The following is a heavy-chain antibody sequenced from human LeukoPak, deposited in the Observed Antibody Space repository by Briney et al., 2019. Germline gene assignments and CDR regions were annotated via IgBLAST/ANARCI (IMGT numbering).Heavy chain of an antibody. D-gene: IGHD6-25*01. V-gene: IGHV3-74*01. CDR2: VNSDGSST. CDR3: STQRGGSPGDY. CDR1: GLTFSSNW. Sequence: GGSLRLSCATSGLTFSSNWMHWVRQAPGKGLVWVSRVNSDGSSTIYADSVKGRFTISRDNAKNTLYLQMNSLRAEDTAVYYCSTQRGGSPGDYWGQGALVTVSS. J-gene: IGHJ4*02.